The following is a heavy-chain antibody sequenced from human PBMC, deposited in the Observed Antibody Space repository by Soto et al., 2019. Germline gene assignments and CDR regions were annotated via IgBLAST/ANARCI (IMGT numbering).Heavy chain of an antibody. CDR1: GFTFSNYA. Sequence: EVQLLESGGDLVQPGGSLRLSCAASGFTFSNYAINWVRQAPGKGLEWVSAISDSGGSTYYADSVKGRFTISRDNSKNTLYLQLNSLRAEDTAVYYCAKGGGWLYYFDYWGQGTLVTVSS. CDR3: AKGGGWLYYFDY. CDR2: ISDSGGST. J-gene: IGHJ4*02. D-gene: IGHD2-15*01. V-gene: IGHV3-23*01.